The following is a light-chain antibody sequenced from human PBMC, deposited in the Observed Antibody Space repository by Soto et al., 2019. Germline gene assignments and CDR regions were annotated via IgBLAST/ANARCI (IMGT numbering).Light chain of an antibody. V-gene: IGKV3-20*01. J-gene: IGKJ5*01. Sequence: EIVLTQSPGTLSLSPGERATLSCRTSQTVNTIYLAWYQQRPGLPPLLLIYGASSRATGIPDMFSGSGAGTDVPLTISRLEPEDLAVYYWQHHRSPPQITFGQGTRLQIK. CDR2: GAS. CDR1: QTVNTIY. CDR3: QHHRSPPQIT.